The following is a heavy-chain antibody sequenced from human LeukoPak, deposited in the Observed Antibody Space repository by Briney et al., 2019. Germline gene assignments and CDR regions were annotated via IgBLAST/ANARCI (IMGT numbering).Heavy chain of an antibody. J-gene: IGHJ4*02. V-gene: IGHV3-30*02. D-gene: IGHD6-13*01. CDR1: GFTFSRHW. CDR2: IRYDGSNK. Sequence: GGSLRLSCAASGFTFSRHWMSWVRQAPGKGLEWVAFIRYDGSNKYYADSVKGRFTISRDNSKNTLYLQMNSLRAEDTAVYYCAKGGIAVDCWGQGTLVTVSS. CDR3: AKGGIAVDC.